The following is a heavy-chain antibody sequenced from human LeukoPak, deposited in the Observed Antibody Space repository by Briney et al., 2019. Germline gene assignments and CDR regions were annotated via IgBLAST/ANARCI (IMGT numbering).Heavy chain of an antibody. D-gene: IGHD6-19*01. Sequence: SETLSLTCAVSGASVSSSNWWIWVRQPPKKGLEWIGEIHHSGSTNCNPSLKSRVTISVDTSKNQISLRLSSVTAADTAVYYCARGLYGSDSYWGQGNLVTVSS. V-gene: IGHV4-4*02. CDR1: GASVSSSNW. J-gene: IGHJ4*02. CDR2: IHHSGST. CDR3: ARGLYGSDSY.